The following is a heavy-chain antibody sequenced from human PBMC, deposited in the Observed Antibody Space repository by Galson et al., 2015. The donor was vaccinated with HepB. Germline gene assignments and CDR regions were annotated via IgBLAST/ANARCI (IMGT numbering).Heavy chain of an antibody. V-gene: IGHV3-23*01. J-gene: IGHJ4*02. CDR2: ISGSGGST. D-gene: IGHD2-2*01. Sequence: SLRLSCAASGFTFSSYAMSWVRQAPGKGLEWVSAISGSGGSTYYADSVKGRFTISRDNSKNTLYLQMNSLRAEDTAVYYCAKDQEDIVVVPAATDWGQGTLVTVSS. CDR3: AKDQEDIVVVPAATD. CDR1: GFTFSSYA.